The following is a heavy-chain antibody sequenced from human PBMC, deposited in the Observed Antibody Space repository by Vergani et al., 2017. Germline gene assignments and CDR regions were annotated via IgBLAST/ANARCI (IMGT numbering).Heavy chain of an antibody. CDR3: AGRGSGDESSGYYVAHYFDY. CDR1: GGTFSSYA. D-gene: IGHD3-22*01. Sequence: QVQLVQSGAEVKKPGSSVKVSCKASGGTFSSYAISWVRQAPGQGLEWMGGIIPIFGTANYAKKFQGRVTITADESTSTAYMERGSLRSEDTAVYYCAGRGSGDESSGYYVAHYFDYWGQGTLVTVSS. V-gene: IGHV1-69*01. J-gene: IGHJ4*02. CDR2: IIPIFGTA.